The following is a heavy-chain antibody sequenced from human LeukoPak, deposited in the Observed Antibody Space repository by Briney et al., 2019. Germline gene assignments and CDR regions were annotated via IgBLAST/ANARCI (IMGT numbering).Heavy chain of an antibody. CDR2: ISSSSSYI. V-gene: IGHV3-21*01. Sequence: PGGSLRLSCAASGFTFSSYSMNWVRQAPGKGLEWVSSISSSSSYIYYADSVKGRFTISRDNAKNSLYLQMNSLRAEDTAVYYCARGDYYDSSGYLPQDYWGQGTLVTVSS. CDR3: ARGDYYDSSGYLPQDY. J-gene: IGHJ4*02. D-gene: IGHD3-22*01. CDR1: GFTFSSYS.